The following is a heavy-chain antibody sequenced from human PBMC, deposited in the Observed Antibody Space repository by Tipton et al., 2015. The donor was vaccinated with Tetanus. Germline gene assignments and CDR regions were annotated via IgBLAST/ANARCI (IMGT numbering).Heavy chain of an antibody. CDR1: GFTFSSHW. Sequence: SLRLSCLATGFTFSSHWMHWVRQAPGKKLMWVARISYDGSSISYADSVKGRFTISRDNPKNTLYLQMNSLRAEDTAVYFCARRSLTNYGLDVWGQGTPVTVSS. J-gene: IGHJ6*02. D-gene: IGHD1-1*01. CDR2: ISYDGSSI. CDR3: ARRSLTNYGLDV. V-gene: IGHV3-74*01.